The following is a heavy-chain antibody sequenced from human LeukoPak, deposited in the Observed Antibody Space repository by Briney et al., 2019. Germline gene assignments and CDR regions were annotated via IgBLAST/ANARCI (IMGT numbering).Heavy chain of an antibody. CDR1: GLTFSTSG. CDR3: ATETNGRHYDY. CDR2: IGPTGSDR. J-gene: IGHJ4*02. V-gene: IGHV3-21*06. Sequence: PGXXLRLSCTASGLTFSTSGFNWVRQAPGKGLEWVASIGPTGSDRYHADSIKGRFTISRDNANNFLYLQMNSLRAEDTAVYYCATETNGRHYDYWGQGTLLTVSS. D-gene: IGHD1-14*01.